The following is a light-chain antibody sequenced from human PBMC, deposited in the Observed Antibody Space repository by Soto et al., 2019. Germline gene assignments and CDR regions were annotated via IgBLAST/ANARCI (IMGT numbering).Light chain of an antibody. Sequence: QSALTQPASVSESPGQSITISCTDTSSEVWNYNVVSWYQHHPCRAPKLLIYEGTKRPSVGSMRFSGSTSGMMASLTISVLQAEDAANYYCFSYAGSDTYVFGTGTKVTVL. J-gene: IGLJ1*01. CDR1: SSEVWNYNV. CDR2: EGT. V-gene: IGLV2-23*01. CDR3: FSYAGSDTYV.